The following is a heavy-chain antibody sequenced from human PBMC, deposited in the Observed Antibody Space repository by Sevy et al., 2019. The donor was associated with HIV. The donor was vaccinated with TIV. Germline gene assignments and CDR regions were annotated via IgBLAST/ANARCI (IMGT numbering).Heavy chain of an antibody. V-gene: IGHV3-9*01. CDR1: GFTFDDYA. CDR2: ISWNSGSI. D-gene: IGHD3-10*01. J-gene: IGHJ6*02. Sequence: GGSLRLSCAASGFTFDDYAMHWVRQAPGKGLEWVSGISWNSGSIGYADSVKGRFTISRDNAKNSLYLQMNSLRAEDTALDYCAKDAAYYGSGMWEYYYYGMDVWGQGTKVTVSS. CDR3: AKDAAYYGSGMWEYYYYGMDV.